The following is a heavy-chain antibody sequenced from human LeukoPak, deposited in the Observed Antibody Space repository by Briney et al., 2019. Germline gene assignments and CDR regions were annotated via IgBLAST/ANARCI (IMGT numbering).Heavy chain of an antibody. D-gene: IGHD3-22*01. CDR2: IYPDDSDT. CDR3: ARQKHYYDSSGYDY. V-gene: IGHV5-51*01. Sequence: EESLKISCKGSGYSFTSYWIGCVRQMPGKGLEWRGIIYPDDSDTRYSPSFQGQVTISADKSISTAYLQWSSVKASDTAMYYCARQKHYYDSSGYDYWGQGTLVTVSS. CDR1: GYSFTSYW. J-gene: IGHJ4*02.